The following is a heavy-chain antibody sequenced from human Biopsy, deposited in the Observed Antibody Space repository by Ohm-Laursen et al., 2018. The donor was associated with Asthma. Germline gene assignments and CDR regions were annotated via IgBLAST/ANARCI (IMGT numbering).Heavy chain of an antibody. CDR2: HDHVEGGT. CDR1: GYSLTDLS. D-gene: IGHD4-17*01. J-gene: IGHJ4*02. CDR3: ASDFPKDYVRYNFQF. Sequence: ASVKVSCKISGYSLTDLSMHWVRQAPGQGLEWMGGHDHVEGGTVNARRFQGRVTMTEDTSTDTAFMELSSLSSDDTAVYYCASDFPKDYVRYNFQFWGQGTLVTVSS. V-gene: IGHV1-24*01.